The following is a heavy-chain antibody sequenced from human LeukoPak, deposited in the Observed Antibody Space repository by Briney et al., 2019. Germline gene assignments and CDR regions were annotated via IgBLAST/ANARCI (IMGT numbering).Heavy chain of an antibody. J-gene: IGHJ5*02. CDR1: GGSISSYY. CDR3: ASRSGSGGGAWFDP. V-gene: IGHV4-59*01. D-gene: IGHD3-10*01. CDR2: IYYSGST. Sequence: SETLSLTCTVSGGSISSYYWSWIRQPPGKGLEWIGYIYYSGSTNYNPSLKSRVTISVDTSKNQFSLKLSPVTAADTAVYYCASRSGSGGGAWFDPWGQGTLVTVSS.